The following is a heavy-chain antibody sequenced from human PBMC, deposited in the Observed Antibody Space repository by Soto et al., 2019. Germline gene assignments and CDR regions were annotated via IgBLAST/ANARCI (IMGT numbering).Heavy chain of an antibody. CDR1: GGSISSSSYY. CDR3: ARVGILLWFGESPNSWNYYYYGMDV. CDR2: IYYSGST. Sequence: QLQLQESGPGLVKPSETLSLTCTVSGGSISSSSYYWGWIRQPPGKGLEWIGSIYYSGSTYYNPSLKGRVTISVDTSKNQFSLKLSSVTAADTAVYYCARVGILLWFGESPNSWNYYYYGMDVWGQGTTVTVSS. V-gene: IGHV4-39*01. J-gene: IGHJ6*02. D-gene: IGHD3-10*01.